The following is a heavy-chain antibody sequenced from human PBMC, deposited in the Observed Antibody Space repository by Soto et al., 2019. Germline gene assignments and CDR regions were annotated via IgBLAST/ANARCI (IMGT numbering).Heavy chain of an antibody. CDR2: IDPSDAQT. V-gene: IGHV5-10-1*01. Sequence: GESLKISCKGSGYSFAGYWITWVRQNPGKRLEWMGRIDPSDAQTYYSPSFRGHVTISVTKSITTVFLQWGSLRASDTAMYYCARQIYDSDTGPNFQYYFDSWGQGTPVTVSS. CDR3: ARQIYDSDTGPNFQYYFDS. D-gene: IGHD3-22*01. J-gene: IGHJ4*02. CDR1: GYSFAGYW.